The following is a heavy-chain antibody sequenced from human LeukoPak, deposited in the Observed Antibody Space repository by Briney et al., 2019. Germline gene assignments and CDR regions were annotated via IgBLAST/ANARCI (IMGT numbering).Heavy chain of an antibody. D-gene: IGHD5-12*01. Sequence: GGSLRLSCEVSGFTVSRQFMSWVRQAPGKGLEWVSTVYSVGSTYYADSVRGRFTIPRLKSNNTLYLQMNSLRPNDTAVYYCARALGYAGGFFVSWGQGILVTVSS. J-gene: IGHJ4*02. CDR2: VYSVGST. V-gene: IGHV3-53*04. CDR1: GFTVSRQF. CDR3: ARALGYAGGFFVS.